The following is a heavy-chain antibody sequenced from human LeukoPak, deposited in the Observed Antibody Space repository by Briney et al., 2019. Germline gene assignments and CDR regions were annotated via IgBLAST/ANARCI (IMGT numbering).Heavy chain of an antibody. Sequence: SETPSLTCTVSGVSISGSGYYFGWIRQPPGKGLEWIGNIYYSGNTYYNASLESRVTISVDTSKNEFSLRLNSVTAADTAMYYCAKSGGYGLIDYWGQGTLVTVSS. J-gene: IGHJ4*02. CDR3: AKSGGYGLIDY. D-gene: IGHD1-26*01. V-gene: IGHV4-39*05. CDR2: IYYSGNT. CDR1: GVSISGSGYY.